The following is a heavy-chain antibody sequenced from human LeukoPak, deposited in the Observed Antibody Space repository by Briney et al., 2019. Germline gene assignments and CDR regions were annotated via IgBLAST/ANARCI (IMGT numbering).Heavy chain of an antibody. CDR2: INPNSGGT. D-gene: IGHD6-13*01. V-gene: IGHV1-2*02. CDR3: ARPKTQQLSSLNY. CDR1: GYTFTGYY. J-gene: IGHJ4*02. Sequence: GASVKVSCKASGYTFTGYYMHWVRQAPGQGLEWMGWINPNSGGTNYAQKFQGRVTMTRDTSMRTVYMELSRLRSDDTAVYYCARPKTQQLSSLNYWGQGTLVTVSS.